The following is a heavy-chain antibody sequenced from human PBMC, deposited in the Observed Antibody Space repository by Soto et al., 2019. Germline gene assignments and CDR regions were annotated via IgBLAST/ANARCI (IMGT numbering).Heavy chain of an antibody. J-gene: IGHJ4*02. CDR3: ARACSSNSCYDVFDY. CDR2: IYTSGST. V-gene: IGHV4-4*07. D-gene: IGHD2-2*01. Sequence: SETLSLTGTVSCGSIISYYWSWILQPAGKGLECIGRIYTSGSTNYNPSLKSRVTMSVDTSKNQFSLKLSSVTAADTAVYYCARACSSNSCYDVFDYWGQGTLVTVSS. CDR1: CGSIISYY.